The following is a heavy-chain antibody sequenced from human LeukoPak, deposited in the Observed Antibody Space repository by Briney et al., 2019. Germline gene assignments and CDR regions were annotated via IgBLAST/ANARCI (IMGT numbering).Heavy chain of an antibody. J-gene: IGHJ6*03. Sequence: GGSLRLSCAASGFTFSNAWMRWVRQAPGKGLGSIGHIKSKTDGGTTDYAAPVKGRFTISRDNSKNTLYLQMNSLRAEDTAVYYCARSPRSGYYYYMDVWGKGTTVTVSS. CDR1: GFTFSNAW. CDR2: IKSKTDGGTT. V-gene: IGHV3-15*01. CDR3: ARSPRSGYYYYMDV. D-gene: IGHD3-10*01.